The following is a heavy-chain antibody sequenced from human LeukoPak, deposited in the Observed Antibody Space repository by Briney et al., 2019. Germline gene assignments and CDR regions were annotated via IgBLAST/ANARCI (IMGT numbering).Heavy chain of an antibody. D-gene: IGHD6-13*01. J-gene: IGHJ6*03. Sequence: SETLSLTCAVYGGSFSGYYWSWIRQPPGKGLEWVGEINHSGSTNYNPSLKSRVTISVDTSKNQFSLKLSSVTAADTAVYYCARTFGSSWYAYYYYYMDVWGKGTTVTISS. CDR1: GGSFSGYY. V-gene: IGHV4-34*01. CDR3: ARTFGSSWYAYYYYYMDV. CDR2: INHSGST.